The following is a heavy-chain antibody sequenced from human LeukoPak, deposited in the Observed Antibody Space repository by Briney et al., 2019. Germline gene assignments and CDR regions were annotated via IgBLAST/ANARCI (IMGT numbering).Heavy chain of an antibody. V-gene: IGHV4-34*01. CDR1: GGSFSGYY. J-gene: IGHJ4*02. D-gene: IGHD1-1*01. Sequence: PSETLSLTCAVYGGSFSGYYWSWIRQSPGKGLEWIGEVNHSGSTNYNPSLKSRVTISVVTSKNQFSLKLSSVTAADTSVYYCARDVTGSASDYWGQGTLVTVSS. CDR2: VNHSGST. CDR3: ARDVTGSASDY.